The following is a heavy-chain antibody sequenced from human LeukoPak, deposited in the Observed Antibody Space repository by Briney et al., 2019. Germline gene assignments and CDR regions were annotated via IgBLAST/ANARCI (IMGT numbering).Heavy chain of an antibody. D-gene: IGHD5-18*01. CDR1: GFTFSSYA. CDR2: ISYDGSNK. V-gene: IGHV3-30-3*01. CDR3: ARPIQLWPYDY. Sequence: GGSLRLSCAASGFTFSSYAMHWVRQAPGKGLEWVAVISYDGSNKYYADSVKGRFTISRDNSKNTLYLQMNSLRAEDTAVYYCARPIQLWPYDYRGQGTLVTVSS. J-gene: IGHJ4*02.